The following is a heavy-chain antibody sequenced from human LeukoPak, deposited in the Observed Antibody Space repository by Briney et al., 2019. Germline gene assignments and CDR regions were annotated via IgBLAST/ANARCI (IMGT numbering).Heavy chain of an antibody. CDR1: GGTFSSYA. CDR3: ATTYYYDSSGPNPGYFDY. V-gene: IGHV1-69*05. J-gene: IGHJ4*02. D-gene: IGHD3-22*01. CDR2: IIPIFGTA. Sequence: ASVKVSFKASGGTFSSYASSWVRQAPGQGREWMGGIIPIFGTANYAQKFQGRVTITTDESTSTAYMELSSLRSEDTAVYYCATTYYYDSSGPNPGYFDYWGQGTLVTVSS.